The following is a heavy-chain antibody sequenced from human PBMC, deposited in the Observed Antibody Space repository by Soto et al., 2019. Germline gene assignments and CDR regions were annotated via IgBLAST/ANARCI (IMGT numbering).Heavy chain of an antibody. V-gene: IGHV3-30*18. CDR3: AKSPGYGDYYYYYGMDV. J-gene: IGHJ6*02. CDR2: ISYDGSNK. D-gene: IGHD4-17*01. CDR1: GFTFSSYG. Sequence: QVQLVESGGGVVQPGRSLRLSCAASGFTFSSYGMHWVRQAPGKGLEWVAVISYDGSNKYYADSVKGRFTISRDNSKNTLYLQMNSLRAEDTAVYYCAKSPGYGDYYYYYGMDVWGQGTTVTVSS.